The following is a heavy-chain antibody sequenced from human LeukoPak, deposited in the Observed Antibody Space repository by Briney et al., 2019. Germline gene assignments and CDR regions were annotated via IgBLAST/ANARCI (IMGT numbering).Heavy chain of an antibody. CDR1: GGSISSGDYY. CDR3: ARDHRSPVDAFDI. V-gene: IGHV4-30-4*01. J-gene: IGHJ3*02. Sequence: PSETLSLTCTVSGGSISSGDYYWSWIRQPPGKGLEWIGYIYYSGSTYNNPSLKSRVTISVDTSKNQFSLKLSSVTAADTAVYYCARDHRSPVDAFDIWGQGTMVTVSS. CDR2: IYYSGST. D-gene: IGHD1-14*01.